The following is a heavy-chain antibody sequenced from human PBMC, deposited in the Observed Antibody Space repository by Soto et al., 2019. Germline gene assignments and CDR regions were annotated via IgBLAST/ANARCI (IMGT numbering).Heavy chain of an antibody. V-gene: IGHV4-34*01. J-gene: IGHJ6*02. D-gene: IGHD2-15*01. CDR1: GGSFSGYY. CDR3: ARLPRGYCSGGSCYSTRYGMDV. CDR2: INHSGST. Sequence: ASETLSLTCAVYGGSFSGYYWSWIRQPPGKGLEWIGEINHSGSTNYNPSLKSRVTISVDTPKNQFSLKLSSVTAADTAVYYCARLPRGYCSGGSCYSTRYGMDVWGQGTTVTVSS.